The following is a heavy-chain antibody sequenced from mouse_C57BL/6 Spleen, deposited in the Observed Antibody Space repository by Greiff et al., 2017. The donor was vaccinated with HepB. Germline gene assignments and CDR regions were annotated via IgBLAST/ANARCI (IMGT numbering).Heavy chain of an antibody. CDR3: SEDSAVYYCAWAYDYDGDYFDY. CDR1: YTFSRRVH. J-gene: IGHJ2*01. CDR2: GQGLEWIG. D-gene: IGHD2-4*01. Sequence: VQLQQSGPELARPWASVKISCQAFYTFSRRVHFAIRDTNYWMQWVKQRPGQGLEWIGAIYPGNGDTSYNQKFKGKATLTADKSSSTAYMQLSSRTSEDSAVYYCAWAYDYDGDYFDYWGQGTTLTVSS. V-gene: IGHV1-87*01.